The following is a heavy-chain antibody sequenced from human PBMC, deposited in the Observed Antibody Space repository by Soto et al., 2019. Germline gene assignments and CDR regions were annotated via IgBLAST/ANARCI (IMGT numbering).Heavy chain of an antibody. CDR2: INPNSGGT. CDR3: AKGLALAGTSHHFDY. Sequence: ASVKVSCKASGYTFTGYYMHWVRQAPGQGLEWMGWINPNSGGTNYAQKFQGWVTMTRDTSISTAYMELSRLRSDDTAVYYCAKGLALAGTSHHFDYWGQGTLVTVSS. D-gene: IGHD6-19*01. CDR1: GYTFTGYY. J-gene: IGHJ4*02. V-gene: IGHV1-2*04.